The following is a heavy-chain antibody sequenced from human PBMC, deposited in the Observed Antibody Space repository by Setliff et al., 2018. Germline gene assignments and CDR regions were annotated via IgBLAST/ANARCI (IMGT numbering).Heavy chain of an antibody. D-gene: IGHD6-19*01. V-gene: IGHV4-61*02. CDR2: MYTSGST. CDR1: GGSISSDVYY. Sequence: SETLSLTCTVSGGSISSDVYYWGWIRQPAGKGLEWIGRMYTSGSTNYNPSLKSRVTISLDTSKNQFSLKLSSVTAADTAVYYCARGSSGWYYYGMDVWGQGTKVTVSS. J-gene: IGHJ6*02. CDR3: ARGSSGWYYYGMDV.